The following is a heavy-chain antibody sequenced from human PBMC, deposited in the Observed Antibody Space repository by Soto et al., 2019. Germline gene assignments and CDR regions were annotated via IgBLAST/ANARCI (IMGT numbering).Heavy chain of an antibody. J-gene: IGHJ4*02. V-gene: IGHV5-51*01. Sequence: GESLKISCQGSGYSFTTHWVGWVRQMPGKGLEWMGIIYPGDSDARYSPSFQGQVTISVDESITTAFLQWSSLKASDSAMYYCARSQFDYVWGTSGYFDSWGQGTLVTVSS. D-gene: IGHD3-16*01. CDR2: IYPGDSDA. CDR3: ARSQFDYVWGTSGYFDS. CDR1: GYSFTTHW.